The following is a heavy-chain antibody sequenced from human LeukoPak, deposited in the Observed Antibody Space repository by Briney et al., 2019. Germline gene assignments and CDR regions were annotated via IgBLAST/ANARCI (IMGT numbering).Heavy chain of an antibody. V-gene: IGHV3-21*01. CDR1: GFTFSSYS. CDR3: ASHRREWLQSVQIFDY. J-gene: IGHJ4*02. CDR2: ISSSSSYI. D-gene: IGHD5-12*01. Sequence: PGGSLRLSCAASGFTFSSYSMNWVRQAPGKGLEWVSSISSSSSYIYYADSVKGRFTISRDNAKNSLYLQMNSLRAEDTAVYYCASHRREWLQSVQIFDYWGQGTLVTVSS.